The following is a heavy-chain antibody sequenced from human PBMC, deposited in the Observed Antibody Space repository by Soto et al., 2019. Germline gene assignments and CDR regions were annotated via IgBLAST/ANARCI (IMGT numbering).Heavy chain of an antibody. Sequence: QVQLVQNGAEVKKPGASVKVSCKASGYIFTNYDINWVRHATGPGLEWMVWLSHNSGNTGSAQKFQGRVTMTRDTSSNTAYMELSSLRSDDAAVYYYVRLHANGDGFTGRSDYNDHGGKGTRVSVS. V-gene: IGHV1-8*01. J-gene: IGHJ4*02. CDR1: GYIFTNYD. D-gene: IGHD3-10*01. CDR2: LSHNSGNT. CDR3: VRLHANGDGFTGRSDYNDH.